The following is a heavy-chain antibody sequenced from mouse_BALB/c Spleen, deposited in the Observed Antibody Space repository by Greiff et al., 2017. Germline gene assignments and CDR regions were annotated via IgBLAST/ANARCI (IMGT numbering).Heavy chain of an antibody. J-gene: IGHJ2*01. D-gene: IGHD4-1*01. Sequence: EVKVVESGGDLVKPGGSLKLSCAASGFTFSSYGMSWVRQTPDKRLEWVATISSGGSYTYYPDSVKGRFTISRDNAKNTLYLQMSSLKSEDTAMYYCARPNSYFDYWGQGTTLTVSS. CDR2: ISSGGSYT. V-gene: IGHV5-6*01. CDR3: ARPNSYFDY. CDR1: GFTFSSYG.